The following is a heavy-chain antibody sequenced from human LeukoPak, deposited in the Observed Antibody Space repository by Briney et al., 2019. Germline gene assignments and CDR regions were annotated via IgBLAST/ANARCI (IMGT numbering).Heavy chain of an antibody. CDR2: IYPGDSDT. J-gene: IGHJ3*02. CDR3: ARHPGFQPSIAAAGQSVAFDI. V-gene: IGHV5-51*01. CDR1: GYSFTSYW. Sequence: GESLKISCKGSGYSFTSYWIGWVRQMPGKGLEWMGIIYPGDSDTRYSPSFQGQVTISADKSISTAYLQWSSLKASDTAMYYCARHPGFQPSIAAAGQSVAFDIWGQGTMVTVSS. D-gene: IGHD6-13*01.